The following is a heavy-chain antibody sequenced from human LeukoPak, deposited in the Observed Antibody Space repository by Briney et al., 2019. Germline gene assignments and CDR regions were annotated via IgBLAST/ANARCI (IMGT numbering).Heavy chain of an antibody. CDR1: GYTFTGCY. CDR2: INPSSGDT. CDR3: ARVGLGVSSGY. Sequence: ASVKVSCKASGYTFTGCYLHWVRQAPGQGLEWMGRINPSSGDTNHAQKFQDRVTLTRDTSISTVYMELTGLRSNDTAVYYCARVGLGVSSGYWGQGTLVTVSS. V-gene: IGHV1-2*06. J-gene: IGHJ4*02. D-gene: IGHD3-22*01.